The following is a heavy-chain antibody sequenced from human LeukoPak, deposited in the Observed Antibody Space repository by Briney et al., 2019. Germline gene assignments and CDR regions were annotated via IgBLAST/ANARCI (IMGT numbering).Heavy chain of an antibody. D-gene: IGHD5-24*01. J-gene: IGHJ4*02. CDR3: ARGPRRDAYKRRGPGLDY. Sequence: PSETLSLTCTVSGGSISSYYWSWIRQPAGKGVEWIGEINHSGSTNYNPSLKSRVTISVDTSKNQFSLKLSSVTAADTAVYYCARGPRRDAYKRRGPGLDYWGQGTLVTVSS. CDR1: GGSISSYY. CDR2: INHSGST. V-gene: IGHV4-34*01.